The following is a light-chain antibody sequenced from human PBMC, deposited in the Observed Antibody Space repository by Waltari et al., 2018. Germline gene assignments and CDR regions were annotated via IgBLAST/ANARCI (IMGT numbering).Light chain of an antibody. V-gene: IGKV3-15*01. CDR1: QSVSSN. CDR2: GAS. J-gene: IGKJ5*01. Sequence: EIVMTQSPATLSVSPGERATLSCRASQSVSSNLAWYQQKPGQVPRLLIYGASTRATGIPARFSGSGSGTDVTLTISSLQSEDFAVYYCQQYNNWPRGTFGQGTRLEIK. CDR3: QQYNNWPRGT.